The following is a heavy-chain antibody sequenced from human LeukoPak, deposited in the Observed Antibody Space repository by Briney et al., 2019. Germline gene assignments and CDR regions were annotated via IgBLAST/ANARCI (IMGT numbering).Heavy chain of an antibody. CDR2: LNPKNGVT. CDR1: GYIFAGYY. Sequence: ASVKVSCKASGYIFAGYYIHWVRQAPGQGLEWMGWLNPKNGVTKYAQKFQGRVTMTGDTSIGAAYMELNSLRSDDTAIYYCARDRAVFWSGYYSNHDGDAFDVWGQGTMVIVSS. CDR3: ARDRAVFWSGYYSNHDGDAFDV. D-gene: IGHD3-3*01. J-gene: IGHJ3*01. V-gene: IGHV1-2*02.